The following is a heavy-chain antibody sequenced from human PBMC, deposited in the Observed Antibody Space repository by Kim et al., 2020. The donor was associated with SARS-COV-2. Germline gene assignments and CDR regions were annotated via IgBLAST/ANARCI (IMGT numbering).Heavy chain of an antibody. D-gene: IGHD3-16*02. V-gene: IGHV3-30-3*01. J-gene: IGHJ6*02. Sequence: GGSLRLSCAASGFTFSSYAMHWVRQAPGKGLEWVAVISYDGSNKYYADSVKGRFTISRDNSKNTLYLQMNSLRAEDTAVYYCARDKFPHPAVSYGMDVWGQGTTVTVSS. CDR1: GFTFSSYA. CDR3: ARDKFPHPAVSYGMDV. CDR2: ISYDGSNK.